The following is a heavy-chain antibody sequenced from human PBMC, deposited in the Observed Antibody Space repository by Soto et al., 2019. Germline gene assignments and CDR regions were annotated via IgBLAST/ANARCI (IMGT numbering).Heavy chain of an antibody. CDR2: IIYDGVNK. Sequence: QAQLVESGGGVVQPGGSLRLSCAASAFSFSDYGMHWVRQAPGKGLEWVGIIIYDGVNKYYADSVKGRFTISRDNSKNMMYLQMNSLRAEDTAVYYCARDKMRNYFWSPMDVWGKGTTVTVSS. CDR1: AFSFSDYG. V-gene: IGHV3-30*03. J-gene: IGHJ6*03. CDR3: ARDKMRNYFWSPMDV. D-gene: IGHD3-3*01.